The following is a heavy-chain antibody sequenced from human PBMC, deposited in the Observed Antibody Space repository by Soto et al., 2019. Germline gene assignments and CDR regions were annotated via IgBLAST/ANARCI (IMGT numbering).Heavy chain of an antibody. Sequence: ETLSLTCTVSGGSISSGDYYWSWIRQPPGKGLEWVSGISDSAGSTYYGDSVKGRFTISRDSSRNTLFLQMNSLRVEDTAIYYCAKVADYYYTMDVWGQGTTVTVSS. CDR2: ISDSAGST. V-gene: IGHV3-23*01. CDR3: AKVADYYYTMDV. CDR1: GGSISSGDYY. J-gene: IGHJ6*02.